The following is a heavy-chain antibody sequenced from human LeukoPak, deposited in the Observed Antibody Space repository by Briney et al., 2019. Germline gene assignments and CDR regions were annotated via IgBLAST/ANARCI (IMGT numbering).Heavy chain of an antibody. CDR2: ISYDGSNK. CDR1: GFTFSSYA. Sequence: GGSLRLSCAASGFTFSSYAMHWVRQAPGKGLEWVAVISYDGSNKYYADSVKGRFTISRDNSKNTLYLQMNSLRAEDTAVYYCAKDERYCSGGSCYNLEAFDIWGQGTMVTVSS. V-gene: IGHV3-30-3*01. CDR3: AKDERYCSGGSCYNLEAFDI. D-gene: IGHD2-15*01. J-gene: IGHJ3*02.